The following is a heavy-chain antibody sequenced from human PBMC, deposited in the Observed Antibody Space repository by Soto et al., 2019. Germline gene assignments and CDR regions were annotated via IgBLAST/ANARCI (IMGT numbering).Heavy chain of an antibody. CDR3: AWGQMPSTIAVARFDF. Sequence: QVQLVQSGAELKKPGSSVKVSCKASGGTFSSYAVSWVRQAPGQGLEWMGGILPIFGTTNRAQKFQDRVTFTADESTSSAYMELSGLTSDDTAMYYCAWGQMPSTIAVARFDFWGQGTLITVSS. CDR2: ILPIFGTT. V-gene: IGHV1-69*12. CDR1: GGTFSSYA. D-gene: IGHD2-2*01. J-gene: IGHJ4*02.